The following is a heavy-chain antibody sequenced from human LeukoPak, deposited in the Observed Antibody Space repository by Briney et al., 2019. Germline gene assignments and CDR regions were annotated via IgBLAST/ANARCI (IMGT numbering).Heavy chain of an antibody. CDR3: ARDLVGATMIDYYFDY. Sequence: GGSLRLSCAASGFTFSSYAMNWVRQAPGKGLEWVANIKQDGSEKYYVDSVKGRFTISRDNAKNSLYLQMNSLRAEDTAVYYCARDLVGATMIDYYFDYWGQGTLVTVSS. CDR2: IKQDGSEK. V-gene: IGHV3-7*01. J-gene: IGHJ4*02. D-gene: IGHD1-26*01. CDR1: GFTFSSYA.